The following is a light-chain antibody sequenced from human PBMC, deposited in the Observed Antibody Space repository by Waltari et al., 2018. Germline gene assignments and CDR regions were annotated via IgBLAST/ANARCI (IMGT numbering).Light chain of an antibody. Sequence: DIVMTQSPLSLPVTPGEPAPISCRSSQSRLHSNGYNYLGWYLQKPGQLPQLLIYLGSNRASGVPDRFSGSGAGTDFTLKISRVEAEDVGVYYCMQALQTPRTFGQGTKVEIK. CDR2: LGS. CDR3: MQALQTPRT. J-gene: IGKJ1*01. CDR1: QSRLHSNGYNY. V-gene: IGKV2-28*01.